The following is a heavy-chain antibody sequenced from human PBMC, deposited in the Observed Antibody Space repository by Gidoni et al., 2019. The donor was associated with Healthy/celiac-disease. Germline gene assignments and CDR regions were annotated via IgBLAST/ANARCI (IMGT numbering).Heavy chain of an antibody. CDR2: IIPILGIA. V-gene: IGHV1-69*04. J-gene: IGHJ6*02. Sequence: QVQLVQSGAEVKKPGYSVKVSCKASGGTFSSYAISWVRQAPGQGLEWMGRIIPILGIANYAQKFQGRVTITADKSTSTAYMELSSLRSEDTAVYYCAREMGSRYYYGMDVWGQGTTVTVSS. CDR3: AREMGSRYYYGMDV. D-gene: IGHD1-26*01. CDR1: GGTFSSYA.